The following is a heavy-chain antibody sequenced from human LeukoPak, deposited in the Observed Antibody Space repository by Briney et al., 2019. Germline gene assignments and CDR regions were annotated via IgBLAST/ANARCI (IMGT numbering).Heavy chain of an antibody. J-gene: IGHJ4*02. Sequence: PGESLRLSCAASGFTFSNYWMHWVRQAPGKGLEWVSRLRTDGQKTSYADSVKGRFTISRDNAKNTLYLQVNSLRVEDTAVYYCARDHPGSNSLDYWGQGTLVTVSS. CDR3: ARDHPGSNSLDY. CDR2: LRTDGQKT. V-gene: IGHV3-74*01. CDR1: GFTFSNYW. D-gene: IGHD4-11*01.